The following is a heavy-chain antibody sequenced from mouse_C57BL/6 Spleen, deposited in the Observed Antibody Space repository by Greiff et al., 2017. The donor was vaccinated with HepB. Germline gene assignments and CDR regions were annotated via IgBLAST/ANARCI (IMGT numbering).Heavy chain of an antibody. Sequence: VQLQESGAELVKPGASVKMSCKASGYTFTSYWITWVKQRPGQGLEWIGDIYPGSGSTNYTEKFKSKATLTVDTSYSTAYMQLSSLTSEDSAVYYWERRGGSSCYWYFDDWGTGTTVTVSS. V-gene: IGHV1-55*01. CDR2: IYPGSGST. J-gene: IGHJ1*03. D-gene: IGHD1-1*01. CDR3: ERRGGSSCYWYFDD. CDR1: GYTFTSYW.